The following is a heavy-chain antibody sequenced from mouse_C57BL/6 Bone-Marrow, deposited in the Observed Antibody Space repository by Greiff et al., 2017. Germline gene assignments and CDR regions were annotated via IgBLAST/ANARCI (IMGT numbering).Heavy chain of an antibody. V-gene: IGHV14-4*01. CDR2: IDAENGDT. D-gene: IGHD2-1*01. J-gene: IGHJ2*01. CDR1: GFNLKDDS. CDR3: TTGYLLWPH. Sequence: EVQLQQSGAELVRPGASVKLSCPASGFNLKDDSMHWVEPRPEQGLEWIGWIDAENGDTEYASKFQGKTTITADTSSNTAYLQLSSLTSEDTAVYYCTTGYLLWPHWSQGTTLTVSS.